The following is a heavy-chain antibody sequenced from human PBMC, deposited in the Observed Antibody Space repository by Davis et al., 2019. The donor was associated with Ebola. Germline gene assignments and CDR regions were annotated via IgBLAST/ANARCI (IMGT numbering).Heavy chain of an antibody. Sequence: PGGSLRLSCAASGFTFSSYAMSWVRQAPGKGLEWVSAISGSGGSTYYADSVKGRFTISRDNSKNTLYLQMNSLRAEDTAVYYCAKGGMIVVARDYYYGMDVWGQGTTVTVSS. J-gene: IGHJ6*02. CDR3: AKGGMIVVARDYYYGMDV. V-gene: IGHV3-23*01. CDR1: GFTFSSYA. CDR2: ISGSGGST. D-gene: IGHD3-22*01.